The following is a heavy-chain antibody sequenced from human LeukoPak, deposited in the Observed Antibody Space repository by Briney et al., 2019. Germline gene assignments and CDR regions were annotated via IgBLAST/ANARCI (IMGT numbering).Heavy chain of an antibody. Sequence: SETLSLTCTVTGGSISSYYWSWIRQPPGKGLEWIGYIYYSGSTNYNPSLKSRVTISVDTSKNQFSLKLSSVTAADTAVYYCARVGYFDWLFFDYWGQGTLVTVSS. D-gene: IGHD3-9*01. V-gene: IGHV4-59*01. CDR3: ARVGYFDWLFFDY. CDR1: GGSISSYY. CDR2: IYYSGST. J-gene: IGHJ4*02.